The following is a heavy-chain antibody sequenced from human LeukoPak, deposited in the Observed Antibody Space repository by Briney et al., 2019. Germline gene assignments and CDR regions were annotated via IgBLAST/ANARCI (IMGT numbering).Heavy chain of an antibody. Sequence: GGSLRLSCTASGFTFSSYDMNWVRQAPGKGLEWVSYISSSGSTIYHADSVKGRFTISRDNAKKSLYLQMNSLRAEDTAVYYCARLTYDKRFDPWRQGTLVTVSS. V-gene: IGHV3-48*03. J-gene: IGHJ5*02. CDR2: ISSSGSTI. D-gene: IGHD3-9*01. CDR3: ARLTYDKRFDP. CDR1: GFTFSSYD.